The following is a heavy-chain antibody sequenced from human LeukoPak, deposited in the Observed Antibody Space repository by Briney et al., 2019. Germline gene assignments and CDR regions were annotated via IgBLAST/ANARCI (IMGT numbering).Heavy chain of an antibody. CDR3: AKRPTITIFGVVILPPDY. CDR1: GFTFSSYG. CDR2: MSYDGSNK. D-gene: IGHD3-3*01. J-gene: IGHJ4*02. Sequence: GRSLRLSCAASGFTFSSYGMHWVRQAPGKGLEWVAVMSYDGSNKYYADSVKGRFTISRDNSKNTLYLQMNSLRAEDTAVYYCAKRPTITIFGVVILPPDYWGQGTLVTVSS. V-gene: IGHV3-30*18.